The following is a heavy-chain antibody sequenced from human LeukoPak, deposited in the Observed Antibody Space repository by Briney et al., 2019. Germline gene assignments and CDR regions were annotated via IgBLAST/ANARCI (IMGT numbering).Heavy chain of an antibody. J-gene: IGHJ4*02. CDR1: GGPFSVYY. D-gene: IGHD4-17*01. V-gene: IGHV4-34*01. CDR3: GLSTTRATTRTIDY. Sequence: SESLSLTCAVYGGPFSVYYWSWIRQPPGKGLEWIGEVSRGGSTKYSPSLKSRVTISLDTSNNQVSLKLSSVTAADTAMYYCGLSTTRATTRTIDYWGQGTLVTVSS. CDR2: VSRGGST.